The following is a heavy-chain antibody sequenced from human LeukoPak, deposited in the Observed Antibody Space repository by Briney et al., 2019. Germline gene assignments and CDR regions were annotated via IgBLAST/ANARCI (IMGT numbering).Heavy chain of an antibody. Sequence: PGGSLRLSCTASGFTFGDYAMSWFRQAPGKGLEWVGFIRSKAYGGTTEYAASVKGKFTISRDDSKSIAYLQMNSLKTEDTAVYYCTRERYRYDSIFDYWGQGTLVTVSS. V-gene: IGHV3-49*03. CDR2: IRSKAYGGTT. D-gene: IGHD5-18*01. CDR3: TRERYRYDSIFDY. CDR1: GFTFGDYA. J-gene: IGHJ4*02.